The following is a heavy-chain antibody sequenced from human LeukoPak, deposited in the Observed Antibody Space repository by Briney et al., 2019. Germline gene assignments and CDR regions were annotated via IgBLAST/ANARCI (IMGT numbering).Heavy chain of an antibody. V-gene: IGHV1-18*01. CDR2: ITGKNGNT. J-gene: IGHJ5*02. D-gene: IGHD6-19*01. CDR3: ARVKERAGLAGPRNWFDP. Sequence: ASVKVTCKASGYIFSLYGISWVRQAPGQGLEWMGWITGKNGNTNYTEKLQGRVTMTMDTSTTTAYMELKSLRSDDTATYYCARVKERAGLAGPRNWFDPWGQGTLIIVSS. CDR1: GYIFSLYG.